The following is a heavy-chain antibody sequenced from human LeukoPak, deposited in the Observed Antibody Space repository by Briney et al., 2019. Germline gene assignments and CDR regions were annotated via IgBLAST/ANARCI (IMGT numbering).Heavy chain of an antibody. D-gene: IGHD3-10*01. CDR1: GYTFTSYG. Sequence: ASVKVSCKASGYTFTSYGISWVRQAPGQGLEWMGWISAYNGNTNYSQKLQGRVTMTTDTSTSTAYMELRSLRSDDTAVYYCASSNGSGSYYSSVNWFDPWGQGTLVTVSS. CDR2: ISAYNGNT. CDR3: ASSNGSGSYYSSVNWFDP. V-gene: IGHV1-18*01. J-gene: IGHJ5*02.